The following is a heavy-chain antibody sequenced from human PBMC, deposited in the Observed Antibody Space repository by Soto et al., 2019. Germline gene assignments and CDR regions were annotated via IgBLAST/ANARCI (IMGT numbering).Heavy chain of an antibody. J-gene: IGHJ5*02. Sequence: PSETLSLTCAVYGGSFSGYYWSWIRQPPGKGLEWIGEINHSGSTNYNPPLKSRVTISVDTSKNQFSLKLSSVTAADTAVYYWASIAARKDWFDPRGQGTMVPVSS. CDR3: ASIAARKDWFDP. V-gene: IGHV4-34*01. CDR1: GGSFSGYY. CDR2: INHSGST. D-gene: IGHD6-6*01.